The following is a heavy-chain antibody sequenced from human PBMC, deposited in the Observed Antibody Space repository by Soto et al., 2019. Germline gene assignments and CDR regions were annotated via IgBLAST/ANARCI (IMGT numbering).Heavy chain of an antibody. CDR3: ASSSGNNYGVGTNYYFDY. J-gene: IGHJ4*02. CDR1: GGTFSTYS. Sequence: QVQLVQSGAEVKIPGASVKVSCKTSGGTFSTYSIVWVRQAPGEGLEWMGGIIPIFGTANYAQKFQDRVTITADKSTNTAFMELSSLKSEDTAMYYCASSSGNNYGVGTNYYFDYWGQGTLVTVSS. D-gene: IGHD1-26*01. V-gene: IGHV1-69*06. CDR2: IIPIFGTA.